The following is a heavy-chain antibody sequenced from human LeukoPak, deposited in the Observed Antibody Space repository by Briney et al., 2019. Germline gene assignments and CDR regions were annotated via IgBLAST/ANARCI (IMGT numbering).Heavy chain of an antibody. D-gene: IGHD1-26*01. CDR2: LYTDDST. CDR1: GFTVSSNY. J-gene: IGHJ3*02. V-gene: IGHV3-66*01. CDR3: ARGGSPPEALGDALDI. Sequence: GGSLRLSCAASGFTVSSNYMNWVRQAPGKGLEWVSVLYTDDSTYYADSVKGRFTISRDNSKNTLYLQMNSLRVEDTAVYYCARGGSPPEALGDALDIWGQGTMVTVSS.